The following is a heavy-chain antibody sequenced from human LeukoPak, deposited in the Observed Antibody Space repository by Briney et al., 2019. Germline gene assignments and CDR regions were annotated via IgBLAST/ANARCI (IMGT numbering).Heavy chain of an antibody. CDR1: GDSISSYY. V-gene: IGHV4-59*08. CDR2: IYYSGST. D-gene: IGHD3-22*01. J-gene: IGHJ4*02. Sequence: SETLSLTCTVSGDSISSYYWSWIRQPPGKGLEWIGYIYYSGSTNYNPSLKSRVTISVDTSKNQFSLKLSSVTAADTAVYYCAGLYGQYDSSGYYSLFDYWGQGTLVTVSS. CDR3: AGLYGQYDSSGYYSLFDY.